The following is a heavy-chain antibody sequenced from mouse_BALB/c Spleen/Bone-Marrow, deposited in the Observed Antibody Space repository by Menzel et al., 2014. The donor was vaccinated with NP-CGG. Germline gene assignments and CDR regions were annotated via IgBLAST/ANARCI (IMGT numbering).Heavy chain of an antibody. Sequence: EVQLVESGGGLVKPGGSLKLSCAASGFTFSDYGMAWVRQAPGKGPEWVAFISNLAYSIYYADTVTGRFTISRENAKSTLYLEMSSLRSEDTAIYYCTRNYGNQGAMDYWGQGTSVTVSS. J-gene: IGHJ4*01. D-gene: IGHD2-1*01. CDR3: TRNYGNQGAMDY. V-gene: IGHV5-15*02. CDR1: GFTFSDYG. CDR2: ISNLAYSI.